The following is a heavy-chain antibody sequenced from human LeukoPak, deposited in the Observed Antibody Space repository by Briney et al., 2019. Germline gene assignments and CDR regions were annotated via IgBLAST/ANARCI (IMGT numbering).Heavy chain of an antibody. D-gene: IGHD3-16*02. Sequence: SETLSLTCTVSGGSISSGGYYWSWIRQPPGKGLEWFGYIYYSGSTYYNPSLKSRVTISVDTSKNQFSLKLTPVTAADTAVYYCARVYVWGSDRLNTPHDYWGQGTLVTVSS. J-gene: IGHJ4*02. CDR3: ARVYVWGSDRLNTPHDY. CDR2: IYYSGST. CDR1: GGSISSGGYY. V-gene: IGHV4-31*03.